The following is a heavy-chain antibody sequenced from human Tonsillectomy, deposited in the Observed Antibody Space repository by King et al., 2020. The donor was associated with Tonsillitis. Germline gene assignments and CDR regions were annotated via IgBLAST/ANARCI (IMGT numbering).Heavy chain of an antibody. V-gene: IGHV3-23*04. CDR3: AKDFYSSSWAYSMDV. CDR1: GFTFSNYA. J-gene: IGHJ6*03. D-gene: IGHD6-13*01. Sequence: VQLVESGGGLVQPGGSLRLSCAASGFTFSNYAMTWVRQAPGKGLEWVSTTSPIGGGTYYADSVKGRFTISRDNSKNTLYLQMNSLRAEDTAVYYCAKDFYSSSWAYSMDVWGKGTTVTVSS. CDR2: TSPIGGGT.